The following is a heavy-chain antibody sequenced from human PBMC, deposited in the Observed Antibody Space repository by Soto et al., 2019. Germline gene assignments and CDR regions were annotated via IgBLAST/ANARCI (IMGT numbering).Heavy chain of an antibody. CDR1: GFSRINAW. V-gene: IGHV3-15*01. CDR3: ATVDYDTSGYYSAYYFDA. CDR2: IKNKADGGTT. Sequence: EVPVVESGGGLVKPGESLRVSCAVSGFSRINAWMSWVRQAPGKGLEWIGRIKNKADGGTTDYAAPVKGRFTISRDDSKNMLYLQMNSLKTEDSAVYYCATVDYDTSGYYSAYYFDAWGHGTLVTVSS. J-gene: IGHJ4*01. D-gene: IGHD3-22*01.